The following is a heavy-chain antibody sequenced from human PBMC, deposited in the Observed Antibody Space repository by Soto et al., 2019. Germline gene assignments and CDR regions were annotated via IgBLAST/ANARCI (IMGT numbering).Heavy chain of an antibody. D-gene: IGHD3-10*02. CDR1: GYTFTSYG. CDR2: ISAYNGNT. Sequence: ASVKVSCKASGYTFTSYGISWVRQAPGQGLEWMGWISAYNGNTNYAQKLQGRVTMTRDTSISTAYMELSRLRSDDTAVYYCARGNYVQDLPHYYYYGMDVWGQGTTVTVSS. J-gene: IGHJ6*02. CDR3: ARGNYVQDLPHYYYYGMDV. V-gene: IGHV1-18*01.